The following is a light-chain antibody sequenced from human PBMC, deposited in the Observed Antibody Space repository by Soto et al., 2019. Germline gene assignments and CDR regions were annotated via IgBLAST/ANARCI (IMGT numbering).Light chain of an antibody. V-gene: IGKV3-15*01. CDR1: QSVSSD. J-gene: IGKJ1*01. Sequence: EIVMTQSLATLSVSPGERATLSCRASQSVSSDLAWYHQKPGQAPRLLIYSASTRATGIPARFSGSGSGTEFTLTINSLQSEDFAVYYCQQYNNWPRTFGQGTKVDIK. CDR3: QQYNNWPRT. CDR2: SAS.